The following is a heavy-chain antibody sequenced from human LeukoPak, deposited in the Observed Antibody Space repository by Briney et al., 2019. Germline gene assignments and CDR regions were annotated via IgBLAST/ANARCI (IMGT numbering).Heavy chain of an antibody. CDR2: ISYDGSNK. CDR1: GFTFSSYG. D-gene: IGHD2-21*02. J-gene: IGHJ4*02. V-gene: IGHV3-30*18. CDR3: AKDRVGYCGGDCSYFDY. Sequence: GGSLRLSCAASGFTFSSYGMHWVRQAPGKGLEWVAVISYDGSNKYYADSVKGRFTISRDNSKNTLYLQMSSLRAEDTAVYYCAKDRVGYCGGDCSYFDYWGQGTLVTVSS.